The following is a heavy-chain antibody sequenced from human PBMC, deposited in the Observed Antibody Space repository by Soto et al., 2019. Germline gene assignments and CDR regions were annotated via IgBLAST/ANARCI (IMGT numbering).Heavy chain of an antibody. Sequence: QVQLQESGPGLVRPSETLSLTCTVSSDSISSYYWIWIRQSPGKGLEWIGYTDYSGNTNYNPSLQSRVTISGDTSKNQFSRRLSSVTAADTAVYYCARAVGDPLYYLDYWGQGTLVTVSS. J-gene: IGHJ4*02. CDR2: TDYSGNT. CDR3: ARAVGDPLYYLDY. CDR1: SDSISSYY. D-gene: IGHD6-19*01. V-gene: IGHV4-59*08.